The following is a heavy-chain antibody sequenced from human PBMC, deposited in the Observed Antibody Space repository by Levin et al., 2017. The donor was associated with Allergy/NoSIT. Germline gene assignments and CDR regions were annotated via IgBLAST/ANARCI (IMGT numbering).Heavy chain of an antibody. D-gene: IGHD4-17*01. CDR2: IYHSGNT. J-gene: IGHJ4*02. CDR3: ARQVGSAVTYDY. V-gene: IGHV4-38-2*01. Sequence: SQTLSLTCAVSGYSISSGFYWGWIRQSPGTGLEWIGNIYHSGNTYYNPSLKSRVTISVDTSNNQFSLKLSSVTAADTAVYYCARQVGSAVTYDYWGQGTLVTVSS. CDR1: GYSISSGFY.